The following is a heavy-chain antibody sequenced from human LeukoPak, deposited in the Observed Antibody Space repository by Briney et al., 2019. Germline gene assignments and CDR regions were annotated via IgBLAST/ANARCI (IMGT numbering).Heavy chain of an antibody. D-gene: IGHD1-26*01. Sequence: GGSLRLSCAASGFTFSSYGMHWVRQAPGKGLEWVAFIRYDGSNKYYADSVKGRFTISRDNSKNTLYLQMNSLRAEDTAVYYCANSDSGWELTYFDYWGQGTLVTVPS. CDR2: IRYDGSNK. V-gene: IGHV3-30*02. CDR1: GFTFSSYG. J-gene: IGHJ4*02. CDR3: ANSDSGWELTYFDY.